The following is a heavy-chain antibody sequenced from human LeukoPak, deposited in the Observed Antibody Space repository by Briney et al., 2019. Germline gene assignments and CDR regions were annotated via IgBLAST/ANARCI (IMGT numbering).Heavy chain of an antibody. CDR3: AREEWFDP. V-gene: IGHV4-30-4*01. Sequence: SETLSLTCTVSGGSISSGDYYWSWIRQPPEKGLEWIGYIYYSGSTYYNPSLKSRVTISVDTSKNQFSLRLSSVTAADTAVYYCAREEWFDPWGQGTLVTVSS. J-gene: IGHJ5*02. CDR2: IYYSGST. CDR1: GGSISSGDYY.